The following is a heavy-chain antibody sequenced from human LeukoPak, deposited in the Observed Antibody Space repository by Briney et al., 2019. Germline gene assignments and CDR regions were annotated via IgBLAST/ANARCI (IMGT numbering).Heavy chain of an antibody. J-gene: IGHJ4*02. CDR1: PGSISSSSYY. Sequence: PSETLSLTCTVSPGSISSSSYYWGWIRQPPGKGLEWIGTIFYSGSTYYNPSLKSRVTVSLDTSKNQFSLKLSSVTAADTAVYYCARLVAAAGLDYWGQGTLVTVSS. CDR2: IFYSGST. D-gene: IGHD6-13*01. CDR3: ARLVAAAGLDY. V-gene: IGHV4-39*01.